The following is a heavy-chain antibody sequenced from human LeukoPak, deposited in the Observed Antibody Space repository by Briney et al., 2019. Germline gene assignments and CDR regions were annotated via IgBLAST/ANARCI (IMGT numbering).Heavy chain of an antibody. Sequence: ASVKVSCKASGYTFTGYYMHWVRQAPGQGLEWMGWINPNSGGTNYAQKFQGRVTMTRDTSISTAYMELSRLRSDDTAVYYCAALLEAYCGGDCYYWGQGTLVTVSS. CDR2: INPNSGGT. V-gene: IGHV1-2*02. D-gene: IGHD2-21*01. CDR3: AALLEAYCGGDCYY. CDR1: GYTFTGYY. J-gene: IGHJ4*02.